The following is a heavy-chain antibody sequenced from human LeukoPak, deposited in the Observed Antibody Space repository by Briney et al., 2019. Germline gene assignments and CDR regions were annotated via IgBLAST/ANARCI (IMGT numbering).Heavy chain of an antibody. V-gene: IGHV1-69*05. CDR2: IIPIFGTA. CDR1: GATLSSYA. Sequence: SVKVSCKASGATLSSYAISLVRQAPGQGLEWMGRIIPIFGTANYAQKFQGRVTITTDESTSTAYMELSSLRSEDTAVYYCASLKYYYDSSGYYSPRYYYMDVWGKGTTVTVSS. CDR3: ASLKYYYDSSGYYSPRYYYMDV. D-gene: IGHD3-22*01. J-gene: IGHJ6*03.